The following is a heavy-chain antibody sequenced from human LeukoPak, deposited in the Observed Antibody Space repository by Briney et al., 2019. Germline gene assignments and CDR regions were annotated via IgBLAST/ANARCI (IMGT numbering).Heavy chain of an antibody. Sequence: ASQTLSLTCTVSGGSISSGSYYWSWIRQPAGKGLEWIGRIYTSGSTNYNPSLKSRVTISVDTSKNQFSLKLSSVTAADTAIYYCARIKHGDYAYYYMDVWGKGTTVTVSS. CDR3: ARIKHGDYAYYYMDV. D-gene: IGHD4-17*01. CDR1: GGSISSGSYY. J-gene: IGHJ6*03. V-gene: IGHV4-61*02. CDR2: IYTSGST.